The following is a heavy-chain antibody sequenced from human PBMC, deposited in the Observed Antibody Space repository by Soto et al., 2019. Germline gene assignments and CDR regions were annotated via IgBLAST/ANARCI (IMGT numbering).Heavy chain of an antibody. V-gene: IGHV4-59*12. CDR2: IYYGGST. J-gene: IGHJ6*02. Sequence: ETLSLTCNVSGGSIYTYYWNWIRQSPGKGLEWIGYIYYGGSTNYNPSLKSRVTISVDTSKNQFSLNLTSVTAADTAVYYCARDYYGMDVWGQGTTVTVSS. CDR1: GGSIYTYY. CDR3: ARDYYGMDV.